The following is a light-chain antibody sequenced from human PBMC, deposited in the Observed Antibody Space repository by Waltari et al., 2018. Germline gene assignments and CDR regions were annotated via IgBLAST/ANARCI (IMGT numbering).Light chain of an antibody. CDR3: QQYGGSPLYT. CDR1: QRVGNNY. J-gene: IGKJ2*01. V-gene: IGKV3-20*01. Sequence: TLSLSPGERATLSCRASQRVGNNYLTWYQQKPGQAPRLLIYDASTRASGIPDRFSGSGSGTDFTLTISRLEPEDLAVYYCQQYGGSPLYTFGQGTKLEIK. CDR2: DAS.